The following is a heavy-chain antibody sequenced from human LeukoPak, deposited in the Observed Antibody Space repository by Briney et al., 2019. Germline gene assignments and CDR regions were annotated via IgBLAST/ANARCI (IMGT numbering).Heavy chain of an antibody. Sequence: TGGSLRLSCAASGFTFSSYAMSWVRQAPGKGLEWVSAISGSGGSTYYADSVKGRFTISRDNSKNTLYLQMNSLRAEDTAVYYCAKKHPNDSSGWEAIFDYWGQGTLVTVSS. J-gene: IGHJ4*02. CDR2: ISGSGGST. D-gene: IGHD6-19*01. V-gene: IGHV3-23*01. CDR1: GFTFSSYA. CDR3: AKKHPNDSSGWEAIFDY.